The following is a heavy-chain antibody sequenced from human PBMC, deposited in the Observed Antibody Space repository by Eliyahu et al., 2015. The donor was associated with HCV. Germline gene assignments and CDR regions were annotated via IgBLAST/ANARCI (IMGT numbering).Heavy chain of an antibody. CDR3: ARDAGDYDYVWGSFRPPHFYYGMDV. V-gene: IGHV1-69*08. J-gene: IGHJ6*02. CDR1: GDTFNKYT. D-gene: IGHD3-16*02. CDR2: VIPILSIP. Sequence: QVQLVQSGAEVKXPGSSVKVSCKASGDTFNKYTFSGVRLAPGQGLEWMGVVIPILSIPNVAQKFQGRLTMTADTSTSTVYMELSSLRSEDTAVYYCARDAGDYDYVWGSFRPPHFYYGMDVWGQGTTVTVSS.